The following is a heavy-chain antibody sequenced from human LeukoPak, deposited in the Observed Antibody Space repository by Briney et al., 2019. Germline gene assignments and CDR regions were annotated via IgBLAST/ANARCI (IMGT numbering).Heavy chain of an antibody. CDR2: IIPILGIA. CDR1: GGTFSSYA. V-gene: IGHV1-69*04. J-gene: IGHJ4*02. CDR3: ASPPSTVATPDPAYYFDY. Sequence: ASVKVSCKASGGTFSSYAISWVRQAPGQGLEWMGRIIPILGIANYAQKFQGRVTITADKSTSTAYMELSSLRSEDTAVYYCASPPSTVATPDPAYYFDYWGQGTLVTVSS. D-gene: IGHD4-17*01.